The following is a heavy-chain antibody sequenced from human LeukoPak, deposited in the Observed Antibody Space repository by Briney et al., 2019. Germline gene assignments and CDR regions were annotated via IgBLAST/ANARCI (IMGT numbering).Heavy chain of an antibody. Sequence: GGSQRLSCAASGFTFSNYAVNWVRQAPGKGLEWVSTISGNGGYTYYADSVKGRFTISRDNSKNTLYLQMNSLRAEDTAVYYCAKGYTYGSDWGQGTLVTVSS. V-gene: IGHV3-23*01. CDR1: GFTFSNYA. J-gene: IGHJ4*02. CDR3: AKGYTYGSD. D-gene: IGHD5-18*01. CDR2: ISGNGGYT.